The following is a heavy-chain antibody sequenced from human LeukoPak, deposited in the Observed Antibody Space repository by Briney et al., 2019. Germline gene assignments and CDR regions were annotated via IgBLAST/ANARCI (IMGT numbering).Heavy chain of an antibody. V-gene: IGHV1-46*01. D-gene: IGHD3-10*01. CDR3: ARVLDGSGSLFDY. CDR2: INPTGGST. J-gene: IGHJ4*02. CDR1: GYTFTSYY. Sequence: ASVKVSCKASGYTFTSYYMHWVRQAPGQGLEWMGLINPTGGSTGYAQKFQGRVTMTRDMSASTVYMELSSLRSEDTAVYYCARVLDGSGSLFDYGGEGPLVTVSS.